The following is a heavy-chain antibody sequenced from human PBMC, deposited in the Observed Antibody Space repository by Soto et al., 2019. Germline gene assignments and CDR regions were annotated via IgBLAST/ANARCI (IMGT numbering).Heavy chain of an antibody. D-gene: IGHD6-13*01. CDR3: ARYRVAADMSDFDY. J-gene: IGHJ4*02. CDR2: IYPDDSDT. V-gene: IGHV5-51*01. CDR1: GYSFTSHW. Sequence: GESLKISCQGSGYSFTSHWIAWVRQMPGKGLEWMGIIYPDDSDTRYSPSFQGQVTISADKSTNTAYLQMSSLKTEDTAVYYCARYRVAADMSDFDYWGPGTLVTVSS.